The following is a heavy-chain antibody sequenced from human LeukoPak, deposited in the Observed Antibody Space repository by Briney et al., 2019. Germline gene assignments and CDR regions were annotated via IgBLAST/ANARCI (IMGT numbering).Heavy chain of an antibody. V-gene: IGHV1-2*02. CDR3: ARPAKDSFDSNGHCSSYFYDY. D-gene: IGHD3-22*01. J-gene: IGHJ4*02. CDR1: GYTFTGRY. Sequence: ASVKVSCKASGYTFTGRYVHWVRQAPGQGLEWMGWINVDNGGTNYAQNFQGRVAMTRDTSTTTAYMELSILRSDDTAVYYCARPAKDSFDSNGHCSSYFYDYWGQGTLVTVSS. CDR2: INVDNGGT.